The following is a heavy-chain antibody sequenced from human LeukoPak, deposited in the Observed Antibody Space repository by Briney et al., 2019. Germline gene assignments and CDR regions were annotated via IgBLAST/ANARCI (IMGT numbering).Heavy chain of an antibody. D-gene: IGHD3-22*01. V-gene: IGHV1-2*02. CDR3: TMIIVVNDAFDI. CDR1: GYTFTGYY. CDR2: INPNSGGT. J-gene: IGHJ3*02. Sequence: GASVKVSCKASGYTFTGYYMHWVRQAPGQGLEWMGWINPNSGGTNYAQKFQGRVTMTRDTSISTAYMELSRLRSDDTAVYYCTMIIVVNDAFDIWGQGTMVTVSS.